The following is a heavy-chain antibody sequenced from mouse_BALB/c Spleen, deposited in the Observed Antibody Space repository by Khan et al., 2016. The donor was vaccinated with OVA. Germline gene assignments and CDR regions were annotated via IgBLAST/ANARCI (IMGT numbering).Heavy chain of an antibody. D-gene: IGHD2-14*01. CDR3: VREGAYHRSDGWFAY. J-gene: IGHJ3*01. CDR2: INPSNNYT. V-gene: IGHV1-4*01. CDR1: GYTFTSYT. Sequence: QVRLQQSGAELARPGASVKMSCKASGYTFTSYTMHWVRQRPGQAPEWIGHINPSNNYTNYNQNFKDKATLIVDKSSNTAYMQLSSLTSEDSAVYYGVREGAYHRSDGWFAYWGQGTLVTVSA.